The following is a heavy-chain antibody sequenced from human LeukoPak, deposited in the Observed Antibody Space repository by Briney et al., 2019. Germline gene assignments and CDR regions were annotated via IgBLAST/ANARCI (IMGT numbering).Heavy chain of an antibody. J-gene: IGHJ4*02. CDR3: AKLVGGDCCGDY. CDR2: ILFDGSNK. V-gene: IGHV3-30*18. Sequence: GGSLRLSCAASGFTFSRYGMHWVRQAPGKGLGWVAVILFDGSNKYYADSVKGRFTISRDNSKDTLYLQMNSLRAEDTSVYYCAKLVGGDCCGDYWGQGTLVTVSS. D-gene: IGHD2-21*01. CDR1: GFTFSRYG.